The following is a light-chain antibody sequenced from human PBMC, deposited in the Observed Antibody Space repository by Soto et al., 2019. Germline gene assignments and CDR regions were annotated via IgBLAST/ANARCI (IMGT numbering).Light chain of an antibody. CDR1: SSNIGSNT. Sequence: QSVLTQPPSASGTPGQRATISCSGSSSNIGSNTVNWYQQLPGKAPKLLIYSNSQRPSGVPDRFSGSKSGTSASLAISGLQSEDEADYYCAAWDDSLSGPVFGGGTKLTVL. J-gene: IGLJ2*01. CDR2: SNS. CDR3: AAWDDSLSGPV. V-gene: IGLV1-44*01.